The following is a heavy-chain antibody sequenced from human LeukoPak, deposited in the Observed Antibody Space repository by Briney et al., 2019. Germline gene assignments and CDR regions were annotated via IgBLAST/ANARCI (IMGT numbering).Heavy chain of an antibody. D-gene: IGHD3-22*01. Sequence: SETLSLTCSVSGGSLTTYYWNWIRQPPGKGLEWIGYVHYSGSTFYNPSLKSRVTTSVDASKNQFSLKLSSVTAADTAVYYCARGSGTYYAGAFGIWGQGTLVTVSS. V-gene: IGHV4-59*01. CDR2: VHYSGST. CDR1: GGSLTTYY. J-gene: IGHJ3*02. CDR3: ARGSGTYYAGAFGI.